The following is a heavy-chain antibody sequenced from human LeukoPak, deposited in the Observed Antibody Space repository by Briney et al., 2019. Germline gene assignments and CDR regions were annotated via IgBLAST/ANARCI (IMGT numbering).Heavy chain of an antibody. CDR2: IYYSGST. V-gene: IGHV4-59*01. CDR3: ASTDRIKDAFDI. Sequence: PSETLSLTCTVSGGSISSYYWSWIRQPPGKGLEWIGYIYYSGSTNYNPSLKSRVTISVDTSKNQLSLKLSSVTAADTAVYYCASTDRIKDAFDIWGQGTMVTVSS. CDR1: GGSISSYY. J-gene: IGHJ3*02. D-gene: IGHD1-14*01.